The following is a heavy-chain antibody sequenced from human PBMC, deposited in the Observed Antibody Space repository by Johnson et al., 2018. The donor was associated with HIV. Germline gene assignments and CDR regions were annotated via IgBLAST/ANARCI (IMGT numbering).Heavy chain of an antibody. Sequence: VQLVESGGGVVQPGGSLRLSCAASGFTFDDYGINWVRQAPGRGLEWVSGINWKGGSAGYTDSVGGRFTISRDSAQNSVSLQMNSLRAEDTALYYCAKGVASTTVAAFDIWGPGTMVTVSS. CDR1: GFTFDDYG. CDR2: INWKGGSA. V-gene: IGHV3-20*04. CDR3: AKGVASTTVAAFDI. J-gene: IGHJ3*02. D-gene: IGHD4-17*01.